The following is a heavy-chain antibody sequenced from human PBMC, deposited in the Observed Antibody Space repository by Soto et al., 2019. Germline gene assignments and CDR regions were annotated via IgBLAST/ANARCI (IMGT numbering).Heavy chain of an antibody. CDR2: ISYDGNHK. J-gene: IGHJ4*02. D-gene: IGHD4-17*01. CDR3: SNTAYGDYGGDY. V-gene: IGHV3-30*18. Sequence: QVQLVESGGGVVQPGRSLRLSCAASGFRFSDSGMHWIRQAPGKGLEWAAFISYDGNHKFYAESVKGRFTISRDNFKNTVYLQMNRLRSEDTALYYCSNTAYGDYGGDYWGQGTLVTVSS. CDR1: GFRFSDSG.